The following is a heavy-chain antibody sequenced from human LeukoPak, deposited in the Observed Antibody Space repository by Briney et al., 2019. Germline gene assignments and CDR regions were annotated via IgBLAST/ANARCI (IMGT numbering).Heavy chain of an antibody. D-gene: IGHD1-7*01. V-gene: IGHV1-69*05. CDR3: ARDNYAGPNWFDP. Sequence: ASVKVSCKASGGTFSSYAISWVRQAPGQGLEWMGGIIPIFGTANYAQKFQGRVTITTDESTSTAYMELSSLRSEDTAVYYCARDNYAGPNWFDPWGQGTLVTVSS. CDR1: GGTFSSYA. CDR2: IIPIFGTA. J-gene: IGHJ5*02.